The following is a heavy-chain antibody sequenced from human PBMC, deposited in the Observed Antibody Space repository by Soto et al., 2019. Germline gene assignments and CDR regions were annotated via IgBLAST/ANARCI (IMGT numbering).Heavy chain of an antibody. Sequence: SETLSLTCTVSGGSISSGDYYWSWIRQPPGKGLEWIGYIYYSGSTYYNPSLKSRVTISVDTSKNQFSLKLSSVTAADTAVYYCARVMREQLVNFDYWGQGTLVTVSS. CDR2: IYYSGST. J-gene: IGHJ4*02. D-gene: IGHD6-6*01. CDR3: ARVMREQLVNFDY. CDR1: GGSISSGDYY. V-gene: IGHV4-30-4*01.